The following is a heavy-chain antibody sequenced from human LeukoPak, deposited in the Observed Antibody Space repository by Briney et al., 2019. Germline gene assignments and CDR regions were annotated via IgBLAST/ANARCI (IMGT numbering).Heavy chain of an antibody. CDR2: IIPILGIA. CDR3: ARDTPRDLVGADFDY. V-gene: IGHV1-69*04. CDR1: GGTFSSYA. J-gene: IGHJ4*02. D-gene: IGHD1-26*01. Sequence: ASVKVSCKASGGTFSSYAISWVRQAPGQGLEWMGRIIPILGIANYAQKFQGRVTITADKSTSTAYMELSSLRSEDTAVYYCARDTPRDLVGADFDYWGQGTLVTVSS.